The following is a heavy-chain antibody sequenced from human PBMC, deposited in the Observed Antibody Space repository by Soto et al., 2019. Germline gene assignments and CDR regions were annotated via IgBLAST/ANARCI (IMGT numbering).Heavy chain of an antibody. CDR2: INHSGST. CDR3: ERRITLWFGDSGAFDI. J-gene: IGHJ3*02. CDR1: GGSFSGYY. D-gene: IGHD3-10*01. Sequence: QVQLQQWGAGLLKPSETLSLTCAVYGGSFSGYYWSWIRQPPGKGLEWIGKINHSGSTKYNPSLTSRVTISVDTYQNQFSLKVSSVTATDTAGYYCERRITLWFGDSGAFDIWGQGTMVTVSS. V-gene: IGHV4-34*01.